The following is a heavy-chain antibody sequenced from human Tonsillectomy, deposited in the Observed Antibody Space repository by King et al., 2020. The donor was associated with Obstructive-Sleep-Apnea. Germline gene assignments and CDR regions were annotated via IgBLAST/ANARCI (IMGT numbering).Heavy chain of an antibody. CDR3: GRVGYSSSWPFDY. J-gene: IGHJ4*02. CDR2: IYYSGST. Sequence: QLQESGPGLVKPSETLSLTCTVSGGSISSSSYYWGWIRQPPGKGLEWIGSIYYSGSTYYNPSLKSRVTISVDTSKNQFSLKLSSVTAADTAVYYCGRVGYSSSWPFDYWGQGTLVTVSS. V-gene: IGHV4-39*07. CDR1: GGSISSSSYY. D-gene: IGHD6-13*01.